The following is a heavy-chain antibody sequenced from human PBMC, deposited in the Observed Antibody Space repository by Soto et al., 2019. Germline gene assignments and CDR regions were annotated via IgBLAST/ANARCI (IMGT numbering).Heavy chain of an antibody. J-gene: IGHJ6*02. D-gene: IGHD5-12*01. CDR3: VKDRVPGAYGNYYGMDV. Sequence: PGGSLRLSCRVSGFTFNNSGMHWVRQAPGKGLEWMAVISYDGSDKYYADSVKGRVIISSDNSKNTLNLEMNSLRAEDTAIYYCVKDRVPGAYGNYYGMDVWGQGTTVTVSS. CDR2: ISYDGSDK. CDR1: GFTFNNSG. V-gene: IGHV3-30*18.